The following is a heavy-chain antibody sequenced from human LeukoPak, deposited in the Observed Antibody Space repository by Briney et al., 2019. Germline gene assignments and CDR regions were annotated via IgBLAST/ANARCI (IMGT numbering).Heavy chain of an antibody. CDR1: GFTFSSYW. V-gene: IGHV3-74*01. Sequence: PGGSLRLSCAASGFTFSSYWMHWVRQAPGKGLVWVSRINSDGSSTSYADSVKGRFTISRDNAKNSLYLQMNSLRAEDTAVYYCARVFPKVYYYYYMDVWGKGTTVTVSS. CDR3: ARVFPKVYYYYYMDV. D-gene: IGHD3-10*02. CDR2: INSDGSST. J-gene: IGHJ6*03.